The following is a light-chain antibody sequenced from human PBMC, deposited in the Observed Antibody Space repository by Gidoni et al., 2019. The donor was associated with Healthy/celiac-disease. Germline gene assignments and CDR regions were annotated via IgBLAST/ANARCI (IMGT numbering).Light chain of an antibody. V-gene: IGLV3-1*01. Sequence: SYELTPPPSVSVSPGQTASITCSGDQVGDKYACWYQQKPGQSPVLVIYQDSKRPSGIPERFSGSNSGNTATLTISGTQAMDEADYYCQTWDSSTGVFGGGTKLTVL. CDR1: QVGDKY. CDR3: QTWDSSTGV. J-gene: IGLJ2*01. CDR2: QDS.